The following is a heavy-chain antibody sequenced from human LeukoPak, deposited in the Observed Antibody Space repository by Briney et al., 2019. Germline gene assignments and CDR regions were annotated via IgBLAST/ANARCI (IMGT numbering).Heavy chain of an antibody. CDR1: GGSISSVGYY. Sequence: PSQTLSLTCTVSGGSISSVGYYWSWIRQLPGKGLEWIGYISHTGNTYYNPSLNSRVTISLDTSKNRFSLKLSSVTAADTAVYYCARERAWSDMDVWGKGTTVTVSS. V-gene: IGHV4-31*03. D-gene: IGHD2-15*01. CDR3: ARERAWSDMDV. CDR2: ISHTGNT. J-gene: IGHJ6*03.